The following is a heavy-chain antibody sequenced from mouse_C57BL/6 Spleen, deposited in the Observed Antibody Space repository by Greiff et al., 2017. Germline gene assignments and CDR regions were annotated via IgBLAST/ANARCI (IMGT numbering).Heavy chain of an antibody. CDR2: INYDGSST. CDR3: ARDALGNYGYFDV. CDR1: GFTFSDYY. D-gene: IGHD4-1*01. V-gene: IGHV5-16*01. J-gene: IGHJ1*03. Sequence: EVKLVESEGGLVQPGSSMKLSCTASGFTFSDYYMAWVRQVPEKGLEWVANINYDGSSTYYLDSLKSRFIISRDNAKNILYLQMSSLKSEDTATYYCARDALGNYGYFDVWGTGTTVTVSS.